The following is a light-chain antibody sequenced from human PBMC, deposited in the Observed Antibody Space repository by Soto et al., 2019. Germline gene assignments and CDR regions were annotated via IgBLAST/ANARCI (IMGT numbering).Light chain of an antibody. J-gene: IGLJ3*02. Sequence: QSVLTQPPSVSGAPGQRVTISCTGNSSNLGAGYDVHWYQQLPGAAPKLVIFGNRNRPSGVPERFSGSKSGTSASLAISGLQSKDELDYYCAAWDDSLKGGVFGGGTKVTVL. V-gene: IGLV1-40*01. CDR3: AAWDDSLKGGV. CDR2: GNR. CDR1: SSNLGAGYD.